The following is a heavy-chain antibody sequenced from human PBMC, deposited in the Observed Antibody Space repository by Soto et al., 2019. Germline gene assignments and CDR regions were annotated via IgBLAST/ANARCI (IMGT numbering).Heavy chain of an antibody. CDR3: ARDLGGGGSYFDY. CDR1: GGSISSGDYY. CDR2: IYYSGST. D-gene: IGHD2-15*01. J-gene: IGHJ4*02. Sequence: PSETLSLTCTVSGGSISSGDYYWSWIRQPPGKGLEWIGYIYYSGSTYYNPSLKSRVTISVDTPKNQFSLKLSSVTAADTAVYYCARDLGGGGSYFDYWGQGTLVTVS. V-gene: IGHV4-30-4*01.